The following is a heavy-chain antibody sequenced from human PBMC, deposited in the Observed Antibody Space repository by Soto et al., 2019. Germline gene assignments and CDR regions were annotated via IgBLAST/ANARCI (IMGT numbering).Heavy chain of an antibody. V-gene: IGHV3-23*01. CDR2: ISGSGGST. CDR1: GFTFSSYA. J-gene: IGHJ6*03. Sequence: PGGSLRLSCAASGFTFSSYAMSWVRQAPGKGLEWVSAISGSGGSTYYADSVKGRFTIPRDNSKNTLYLQMNSLRAEDTAVYYCAKANTGELGAYYYYYMDVWGKGTTVNVSS. CDR3: AKANTGELGAYYYYYMDV. D-gene: IGHD1-26*01.